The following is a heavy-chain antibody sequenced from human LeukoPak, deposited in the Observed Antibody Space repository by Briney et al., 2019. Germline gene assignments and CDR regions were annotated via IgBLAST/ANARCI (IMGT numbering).Heavy chain of an antibody. Sequence: GGSLRLSCAASGFTFSSYAMSWVRQAPGKGLEWVSAISGSGGSTYYADSVKGRFTISRDNSKNTLYLQMNSLRAEDTAVYYGAKLYSGVKRAHFDYWGQGTLVTVSS. CDR1: GFTFSSYA. V-gene: IGHV3-23*01. CDR2: ISGSGGST. D-gene: IGHD5-18*01. J-gene: IGHJ4*02. CDR3: AKLYSGVKRAHFDY.